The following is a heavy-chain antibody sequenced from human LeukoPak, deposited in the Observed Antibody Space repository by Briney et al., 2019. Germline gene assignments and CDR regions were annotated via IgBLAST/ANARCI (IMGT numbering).Heavy chain of an antibody. Sequence: GGSLRLSCAASGFIFSNYWMSWVRQAPGKGLEWVSAISGSGGSTYYADSVKGRFTISRDNSKNTLYLQMNSLRAEDTAVYYCAKTGFEGGSSWPHFDYWGQGTLVTVSS. CDR2: ISGSGGST. V-gene: IGHV3-23*01. CDR3: AKTGFEGGSSWPHFDY. CDR1: GFIFSNYW. D-gene: IGHD6-13*01. J-gene: IGHJ4*02.